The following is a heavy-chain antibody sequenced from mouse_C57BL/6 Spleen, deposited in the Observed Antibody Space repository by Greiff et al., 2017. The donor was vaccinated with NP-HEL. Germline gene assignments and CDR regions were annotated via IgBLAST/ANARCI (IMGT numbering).Heavy chain of an antibody. V-gene: IGHV1-82*01. CDR2: IYPGDGDT. Sequence: QVQLKQSGPELVKPGASVKISCKASGYAFSSSWMNWVKQRPGKGLEWIGRIYPGDGDTNYNGKFKGKATLTADKSSSTAYMQLSSLTSEDSAVYFCARFGGYDVGYWGQSTTLTVSS. J-gene: IGHJ2*01. CDR1: GYAFSSSW. CDR3: ARFGGYDVGY. D-gene: IGHD2-2*01.